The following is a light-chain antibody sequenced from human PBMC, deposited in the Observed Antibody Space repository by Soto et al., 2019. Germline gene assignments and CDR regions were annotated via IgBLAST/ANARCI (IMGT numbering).Light chain of an antibody. Sequence: EMVLTQSPGTLSLSPGERATLSCRASQSVSSNYLAWYQQKPGQAPRLLIYGASSRATCIPDRFSGSGSGTDFSLTFSRLEPEDFAVYYCQQYGSSPPMYTFGQGTKLEIK. V-gene: IGKV3-20*01. CDR2: GAS. J-gene: IGKJ2*01. CDR3: QQYGSSPPMYT. CDR1: QSVSSNY.